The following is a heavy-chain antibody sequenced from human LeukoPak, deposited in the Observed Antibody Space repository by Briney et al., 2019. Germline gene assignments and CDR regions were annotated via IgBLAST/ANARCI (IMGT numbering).Heavy chain of an antibody. CDR1: GGSFSGYY. CDR3: ARARGYSSGWYLAP. V-gene: IGHV4-34*01. CDR2: INHSGST. D-gene: IGHD6-19*01. Sequence: KPSETLSLTCAVYGGSFSGYYWSWIRQPPGKGLEWIGEINHSGSTNYNPSLKSRVTISVDTSKNQFSLRLSSVTAADTAVYYCARARGYSSGWYLAPWGQGTLVTVSS. J-gene: IGHJ5*02.